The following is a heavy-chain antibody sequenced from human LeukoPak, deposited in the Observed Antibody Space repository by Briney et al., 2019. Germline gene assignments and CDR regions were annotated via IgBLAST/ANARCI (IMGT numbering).Heavy chain of an antibody. Sequence: ASVKVSCKASGYTFTSYGISWVRQAPGQGLEWMGWISAYNGNTNYAQKLQGRVTMTTDTSTSTAYMELRGLRSDDTAVYYCARLGYCSSTSCYTSPFDYWGQGTLVTVSS. CDR2: ISAYNGNT. CDR3: ARLGYCSSTSCYTSPFDY. J-gene: IGHJ4*02. V-gene: IGHV1-18*01. D-gene: IGHD2-2*02. CDR1: GYTFTSYG.